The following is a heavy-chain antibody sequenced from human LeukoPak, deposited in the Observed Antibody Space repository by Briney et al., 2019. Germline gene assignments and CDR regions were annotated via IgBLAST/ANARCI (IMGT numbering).Heavy chain of an antibody. Sequence: SETLSLTCTVSGGSIRSAGYYWSWIRQHPGKGLEWIGYMYYSGSTYYNPSLKSRVTISVDMSKNQFSLKLSSVTAADTAVYYCARGAEYYYGSGSYSSGIDVWGQGTTVTVSS. CDR2: MYYSGST. J-gene: IGHJ6*02. V-gene: IGHV4-31*03. CDR3: ARGAEYYYGSGSYSSGIDV. CDR1: GGSIRSAGYY. D-gene: IGHD3-10*01.